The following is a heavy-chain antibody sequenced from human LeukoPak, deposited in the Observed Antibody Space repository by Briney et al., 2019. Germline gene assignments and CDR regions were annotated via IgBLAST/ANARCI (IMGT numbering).Heavy chain of an antibody. CDR2: TNHSGST. J-gene: IGHJ4*02. CDR1: GGSFSGYY. V-gene: IGHV4-34*01. Sequence: SETLFLTCAVYGGSFSGYYWSWIRQPPGKGLEWIGETNHSGSTNYNPTLKSRVTISVDTSKNQFSLKLSSVTAADTAVHYCARDYGDYWGQGTLVTVSS. CDR3: ARDYGDY.